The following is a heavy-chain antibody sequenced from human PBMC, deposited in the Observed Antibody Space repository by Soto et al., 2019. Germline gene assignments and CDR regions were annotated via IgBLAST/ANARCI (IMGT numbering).Heavy chain of an antibody. Sequence: AGGSQRLSCAASGFTFSSYAMSWVRQAPGKGLEWVSAISGGGGSTYYADSVKGRFTISRDNSKNTLYLQMNSLRAEDTAVYYCAKEFENFYDFWSGYTFDYWGQGTLVTVSS. CDR2: ISGGGGST. J-gene: IGHJ4*02. CDR3: AKEFENFYDFWSGYTFDY. CDR1: GFTFSSYA. V-gene: IGHV3-23*01. D-gene: IGHD3-3*01.